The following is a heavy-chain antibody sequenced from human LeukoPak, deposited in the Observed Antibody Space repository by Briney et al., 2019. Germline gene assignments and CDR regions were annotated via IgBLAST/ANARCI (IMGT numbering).Heavy chain of an antibody. Sequence: PGGSLRLSCAASGFTVSSSYMSSVRQAPGQRLESVSVLYSGGSTYYADSVKGRFIISRDNSKNTLYLQMNSLRAADTAVYYCARAHRGSNSLSFDIWGQGTKVTVSS. CDR2: LYSGGST. CDR3: ARAHRGSNSLSFDI. D-gene: IGHD1-26*01. CDR1: GFTVSSSY. J-gene: IGHJ3*02. V-gene: IGHV3-53*01.